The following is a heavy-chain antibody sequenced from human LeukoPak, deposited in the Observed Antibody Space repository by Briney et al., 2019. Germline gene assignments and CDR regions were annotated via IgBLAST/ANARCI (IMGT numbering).Heavy chain of an antibody. D-gene: IGHD5-24*01. CDR3: AREGRDGYNG. J-gene: IGHJ4*02. CDR1: VFTFSSYS. Sequence: GGSLRLSCAASVFTFSSYSMNWVRQAPGKGLKWVSYISSSSSTIYYADSVKGRFTISRDNAKNSLYLQMNSLRAEDTAVYYCAREGRDGYNGWGQGTLVTVSS. V-gene: IGHV3-48*01. CDR2: ISSSSSTI.